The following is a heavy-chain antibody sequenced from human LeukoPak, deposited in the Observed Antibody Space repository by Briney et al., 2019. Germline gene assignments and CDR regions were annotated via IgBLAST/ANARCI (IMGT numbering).Heavy chain of an antibody. CDR2: ISSSGSSI. CDR3: ARVDYYDFYFDY. D-gene: IGHD3-22*01. Sequence: GGSLRLSCAASGFTFSNYEMNRVRQAPGKGLEWVSYISSSGSSIYYADSVKGRFTISRDNSKNTLYLQMNSLRAEDTAVYYCARVDYYDFYFDYWGQGTLVTVSS. CDR1: GFTFSNYE. J-gene: IGHJ4*02. V-gene: IGHV3-48*03.